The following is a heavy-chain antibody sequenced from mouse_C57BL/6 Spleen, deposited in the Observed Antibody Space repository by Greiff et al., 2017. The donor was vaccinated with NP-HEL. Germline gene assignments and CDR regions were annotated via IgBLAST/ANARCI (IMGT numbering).Heavy chain of an antibody. D-gene: IGHD2-4*01. Sequence: QVQLQQSGAELVKPGASVKISCKASGYAFSSYWMNWVKQRPGKGLEWIGQIYPGDGDTNYNGKFKGKATLTADKSSSTAYMQLSSLTSEDSAVYFCTSNDYDGAWFAYWGQGTLVTVSA. J-gene: IGHJ3*01. V-gene: IGHV1-80*01. CDR1: GYAFSSYW. CDR2: IYPGDGDT. CDR3: TSNDYDGAWFAY.